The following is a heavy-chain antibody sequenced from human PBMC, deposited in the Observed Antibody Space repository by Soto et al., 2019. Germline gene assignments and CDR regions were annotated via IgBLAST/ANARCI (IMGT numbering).Heavy chain of an antibody. Sequence: QLQLQVSGSGLVKPSQTLSLTCAVSGGSISSGGYSWSWIRQPPGKGLEWIGYIYHSGSTYYNPSLKSRVTISVDRSKNQFSLKLSSVTAADTAVYYCAREVDWYFDLWGRGTLVTVSS. V-gene: IGHV4-30-2*01. J-gene: IGHJ2*01. CDR3: AREVDWYFDL. CDR2: IYHSGST. CDR1: GGSISSGGYS.